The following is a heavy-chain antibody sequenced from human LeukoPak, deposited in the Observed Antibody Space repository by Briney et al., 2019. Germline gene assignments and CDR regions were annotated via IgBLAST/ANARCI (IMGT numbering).Heavy chain of an antibody. CDR1: GFTFSKHA. Sequence: GGSLRLSCAASGFTFSKHAMSWVRQAPGMGQEWISAISGGGGATYHADSVKGRFTISRDNSKNTLYLQMDSLRVGDTALYFCVRGSAAFRPYYFDFWGQGTLVTVSS. CDR3: VRGSAAFRPYYFDF. CDR2: ISGGGGAT. D-gene: IGHD3-3*02. J-gene: IGHJ4*02. V-gene: IGHV3-23*01.